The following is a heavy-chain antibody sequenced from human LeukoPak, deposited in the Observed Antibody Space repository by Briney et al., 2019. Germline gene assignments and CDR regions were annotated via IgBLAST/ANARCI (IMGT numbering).Heavy chain of an antibody. D-gene: IGHD5-12*01. V-gene: IGHV4-34*01. CDR2: INHSGST. CDR1: GGSFSGYY. J-gene: IGHJ6*03. CDR3: ARGRYSGGRYYYYYMDV. Sequence: SEILSLTCAVYGGSFSGYYWSWIRQPPGKGLEWIGEINHSGSTNYNPSLKSRVTISVDTSKNQFSLKLSSVTAADTAVYYCARGRYSGGRYYYYYMDVWGKGTTVTVSS.